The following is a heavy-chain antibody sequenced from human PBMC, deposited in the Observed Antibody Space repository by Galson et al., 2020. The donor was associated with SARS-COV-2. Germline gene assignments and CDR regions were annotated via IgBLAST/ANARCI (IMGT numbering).Heavy chain of an antibody. CDR3: ARPDAAGWFDP. CDR1: GDSITSSSYY. J-gene: IGHJ5*02. CDR2: ISYSGST. V-gene: IGHV4-39*01. Sequence: SQTLSLTCTVSGDSITSSSYYWGWIRQPPGKGLEWIRYISYSGSTYYNPSLNSRVTISVDTSKNQFSLKLTSVTAADTGVYFCARPDAAGWFDPWGQGTLVTVSS. D-gene: IGHD2-2*01.